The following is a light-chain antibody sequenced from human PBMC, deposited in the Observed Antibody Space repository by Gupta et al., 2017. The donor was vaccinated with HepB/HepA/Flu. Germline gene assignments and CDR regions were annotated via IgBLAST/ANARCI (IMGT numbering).Light chain of an antibody. CDR3: HQYDSSTWT. V-gene: IGKV3-20*01. CDR2: AIS. CDR1: QSVWDSQ. Sequence: EVVLTQSPGTLSLSPGERATLSCRTSQSVWDSQLAWYQQKPGQPPRLLIYAISTRATGIPDRVSGSGSGTDFTLTISRLEPEDFAVYYCHQYDSSTWTFGPWTRVEIK. J-gene: IGKJ1*01.